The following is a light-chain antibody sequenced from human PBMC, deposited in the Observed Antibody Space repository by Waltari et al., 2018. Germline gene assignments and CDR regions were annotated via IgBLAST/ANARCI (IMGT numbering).Light chain of an antibody. Sequence: QLVLTQSPSASASLGASVKLTCTLSSGHSSYAIAWHQQQPEKGPRYLMKLNSDGSHSKGDGSPNRFSGSSSGAGRYLTISSLQSEDEADYYCQTWGTGPWVFGGGTKLTVL. CDR3: QTWGTGPWV. V-gene: IGLV4-69*01. J-gene: IGLJ3*02. CDR2: LNSDGSH. CDR1: SGHSSYA.